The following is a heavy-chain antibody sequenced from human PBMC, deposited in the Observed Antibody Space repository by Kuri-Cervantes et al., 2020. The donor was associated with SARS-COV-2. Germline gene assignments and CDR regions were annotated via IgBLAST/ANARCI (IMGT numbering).Heavy chain of an antibody. CDR3: ARGWGGYCSSTSCYYYYYGMDV. V-gene: IGHV4-39*07. Sequence: SETLSLTCTVSGGSISSSSYYWGWIRQPPGKGLEWIGSIYYSGSTYYTPSLKSRVTISVDTSKNQFSLKLSSVTATDTAVYYCARGWGGYCSSTSCYYYYYGMDVWGQGTTVTVSS. CDR1: GGSISSSSYY. D-gene: IGHD2-2*01. J-gene: IGHJ6*02. CDR2: IYYSGST.